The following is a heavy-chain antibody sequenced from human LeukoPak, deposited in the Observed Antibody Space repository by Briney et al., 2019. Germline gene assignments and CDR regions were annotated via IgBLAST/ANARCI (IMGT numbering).Heavy chain of an antibody. CDR2: IYTSGST. Sequence: SETLFLTCTASGVSISSYYWSWIRQPPGKGLEWIGYIYTSGSTNYNPSLKSRVTISVDTSKNQFSLKLSSVTAADTAVYYCTTGYYYYMDVWGKGTTVTVSS. J-gene: IGHJ6*03. CDR3: TTGYYYYMDV. CDR1: GVSISSYY. V-gene: IGHV4-4*09.